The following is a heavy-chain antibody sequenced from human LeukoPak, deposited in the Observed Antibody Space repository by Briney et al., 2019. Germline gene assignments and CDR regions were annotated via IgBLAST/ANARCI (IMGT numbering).Heavy chain of an antibody. J-gene: IGHJ4*02. Sequence: PSETLSLTCTVSGGSISTYYWSWIRQPPGKGLEWIGYIYYSGSTNYNPSLKSRVTISVDTSKNQFSLKLSSVTAADTAVYYCARLQGIFPPDYWGQGTLVTVSS. CDR3: ARLQGIFPPDY. D-gene: IGHD3-3*01. V-gene: IGHV4-59*08. CDR1: GGSISTYY. CDR2: IYYSGST.